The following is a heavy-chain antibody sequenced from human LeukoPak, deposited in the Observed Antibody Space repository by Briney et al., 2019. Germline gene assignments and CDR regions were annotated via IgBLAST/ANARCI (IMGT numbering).Heavy chain of an antibody. D-gene: IGHD6-19*01. V-gene: IGHV3-30*18. CDR2: ISYDGTLQ. Sequence: GGSLRLSCAASGFTFRNYGMHWVRHAPGKGPEWVALISYDGTLQICAGSVKGRFTISRDNSKNILYLQMNSLRGEDTALYYCGKETIPVGGPNYFDYWGQGILVSVSS. CDR3: GKETIPVGGPNYFDY. CDR1: GFTFRNYG. J-gene: IGHJ4*02.